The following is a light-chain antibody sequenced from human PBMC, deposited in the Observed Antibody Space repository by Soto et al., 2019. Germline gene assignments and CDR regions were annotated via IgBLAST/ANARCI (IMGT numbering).Light chain of an antibody. J-gene: IGKJ1*01. V-gene: IGKV3-15*01. CDR1: QSVSSN. Sequence: EIVMTQSPASLSVSPGERATLSCRASQSVSSNLACYQQKPGQAPRLLIHGASARATGIPDRFSGSGSGTEFTLTISSLQSEDVAVYYCQQYNNWMWTFGQGTKVEFK. CDR3: QQYNNWMWT. CDR2: GAS.